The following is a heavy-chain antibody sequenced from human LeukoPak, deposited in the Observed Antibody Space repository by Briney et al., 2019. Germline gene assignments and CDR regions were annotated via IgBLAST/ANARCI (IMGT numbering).Heavy chain of an antibody. D-gene: IGHD6-13*01. CDR2: IIPILGIA. CDR3: ARDGGYSSSWYGY. Sequence: GSSVKVSYKASGGTFSSYAISRVRQAPGQGLEWMGRIIPILGIANYAQKFQGRVTITADKSTSTAYMELSSLRSEDTAVYYCARDGGYSSSWYGYWGQGTLVTVSS. CDR1: GGTFSSYA. J-gene: IGHJ4*02. V-gene: IGHV1-69*04.